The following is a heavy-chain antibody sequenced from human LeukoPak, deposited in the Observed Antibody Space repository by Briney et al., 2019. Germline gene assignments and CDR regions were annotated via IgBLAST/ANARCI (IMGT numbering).Heavy chain of an antibody. J-gene: IGHJ4*02. CDR2: ISGYNGKT. V-gene: IGHV1-18*01. CDR1: GYTFANYG. Sequence: ASVKVSCKASGYTFANYGISWVRRAPGLGLEWMGWISGYNGKTNYAQKFQGRVTMTTDTSTRIAFMERRSLRSDDTAVYYCGRRVDTSMALPDYWGQGTLVTVSS. CDR3: GRRVDTSMALPDY. D-gene: IGHD5-18*01.